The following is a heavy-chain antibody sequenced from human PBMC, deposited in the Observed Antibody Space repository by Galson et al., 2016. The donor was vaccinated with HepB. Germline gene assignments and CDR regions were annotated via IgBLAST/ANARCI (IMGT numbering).Heavy chain of an antibody. Sequence: PALVKPTQTLTLTCTFSGFSLRASGMCVSWIRQPPGKALEWLALIDSDDDKYYNTSLKTRITISRDIAKNQVVLEMTNMDPVDTATYYCARSSLWLQEFDHWGQGALVTVSS. V-gene: IGHV2-70*01. D-gene: IGHD5-12*01. J-gene: IGHJ4*02. CDR2: IDSDDDK. CDR3: ARSSLWLQEFDH. CDR1: GFSLRASGMC.